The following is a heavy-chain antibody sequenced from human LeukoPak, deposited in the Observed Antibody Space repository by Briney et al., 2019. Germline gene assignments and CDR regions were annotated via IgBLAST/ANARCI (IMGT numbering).Heavy chain of an antibody. CDR1: GGSFSGYY. CDR2: INHSGST. D-gene: IGHD3-10*01. V-gene: IGHV4-34*01. Sequence: SETLSLTCAVYGGSFSGYYWSWIRQPPGKGLEWIGEINHSGSTNYNPSLKSRVTISVDTSKNQFSLKLSSVTAADTAVYYCARRRRGVRDYFDYWGQGTLVTVSS. J-gene: IGHJ4*02. CDR3: ARRRRGVRDYFDY.